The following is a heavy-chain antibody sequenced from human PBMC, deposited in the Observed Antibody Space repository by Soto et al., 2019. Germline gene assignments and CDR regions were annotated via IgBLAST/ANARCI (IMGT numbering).Heavy chain of an antibody. D-gene: IGHD2-15*01. V-gene: IGHV3-30-3*02. CDR2: ISYDGSDK. Sequence: GGSLRLSCAASGFTFSSYAMHWVRQAPGKGLEWVALISYDGSDKDYADSVKGRFTISRDNSRNTLFLQMNSLRAEDTAVYYCAKRRDHCSGGSCYSVDNWGQGT. CDR3: AKRRDHCSGGSCYSVDN. J-gene: IGHJ4*02. CDR1: GFTFSSYA.